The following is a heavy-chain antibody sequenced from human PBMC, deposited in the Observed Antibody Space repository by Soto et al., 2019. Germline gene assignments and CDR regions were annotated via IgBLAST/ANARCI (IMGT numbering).Heavy chain of an antibody. J-gene: IGHJ5*02. V-gene: IGHV4-39*01. Sequence: SETLSLTCTFSVGSISISSYYWGWIRQPPGKGLEWIGSIYYSGSTYYNPSLKSRVTISVDTSKNQFSLKLSSVTAADTAVYYCARHMRAGSSSWYGWFDPWGQGTLVTSPQ. CDR2: IYYSGST. CDR1: VGSISISSYY. CDR3: ARHMRAGSSSWYGWFDP. D-gene: IGHD6-13*01.